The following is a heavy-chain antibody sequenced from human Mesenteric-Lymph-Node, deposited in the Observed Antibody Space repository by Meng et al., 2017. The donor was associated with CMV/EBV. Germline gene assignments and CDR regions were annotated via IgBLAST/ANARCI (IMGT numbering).Heavy chain of an antibody. J-gene: IGHJ4*02. Sequence: SETLSLTCAVYGGSFSGYYWSWIRQPPGKGLEWIGEINHRGSTNSNPSLKSRVTISGDTSKNQFSLKLSSVTAADTAVYYCARGLAWSGYYTGWGQGTLVTVSS. V-gene: IGHV4-34*01. CDR1: GGSFSGYY. D-gene: IGHD3-3*01. CDR3: ARGLAWSGYYTG. CDR2: INHRGST.